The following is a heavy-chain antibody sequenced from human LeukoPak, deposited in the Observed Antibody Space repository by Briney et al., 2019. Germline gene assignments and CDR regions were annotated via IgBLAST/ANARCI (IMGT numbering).Heavy chain of an antibody. D-gene: IGHD4-23*01. CDR1: GYTFTTYG. CDR3: ARDERAQGGNLGYFDL. V-gene: IGHV1-18*01. Sequence: ASVKVSCKASGYTFTTYGISWVRQAPGQGLEWMGWISGYNGNTNSAQKYQGRVTLTTDTSTSTAYMELRSLISDDTAVYYCARDERAQGGNLGYFDLWGRGTLVTVSS. J-gene: IGHJ2*01. CDR2: ISGYNGNT.